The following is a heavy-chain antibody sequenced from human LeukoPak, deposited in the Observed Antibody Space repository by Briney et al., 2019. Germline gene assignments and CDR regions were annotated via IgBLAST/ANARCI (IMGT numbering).Heavy chain of an antibody. CDR2: IYYTGST. V-gene: IGHV4-59*08. CDR1: GGSIDSYY. D-gene: IGHD3-3*01. Sequence: SETLSLTCTVSGGSIDSYYWSWIRLPPGKGLEWIGYIYYTGSTEYHPSLKSRVTISVDTSKNQFSLKLSSVTAADTAVYYCARGVGSGYPYYFDYWGQGTLVTVSS. CDR3: ARGVGSGYPYYFDY. J-gene: IGHJ4*02.